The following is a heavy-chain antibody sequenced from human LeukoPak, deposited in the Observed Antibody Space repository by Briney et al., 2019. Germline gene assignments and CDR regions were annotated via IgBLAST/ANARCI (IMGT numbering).Heavy chain of an antibody. Sequence: RASVKVSCKTSGYTFTTYTINWVRQAPGQGLEWMGWISPNSGGTNYAQKFQGRVTMTRDTSISTAYMELSRLRSDDTAVYYCARGQVVVAAMPHAFDIWGQGTMVTVSS. CDR1: GYTFTTYT. CDR3: ARGQVVVAAMPHAFDI. CDR2: ISPNSGGT. J-gene: IGHJ3*02. D-gene: IGHD2-15*01. V-gene: IGHV1-2*02.